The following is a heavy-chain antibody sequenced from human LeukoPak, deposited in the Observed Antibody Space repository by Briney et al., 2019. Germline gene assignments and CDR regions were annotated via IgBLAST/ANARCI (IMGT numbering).Heavy chain of an antibody. D-gene: IGHD3-3*01. CDR1: GGSISSYY. CDR3: ARRHKYDFWSAYYQTAIDAFDI. V-gene: IGHV4-59*08. J-gene: IGHJ3*02. Sequence: SETLSLTCTVSGGSISSYYWSWIRQPPGQGLEWIGYIYYSGSTNYNPSLKSRVTISVDTSKNHFSLKMSSVTAADTAVYYCARRHKYDFWSAYYQTAIDAFDICGQGTMVTVSS. CDR2: IYYSGST.